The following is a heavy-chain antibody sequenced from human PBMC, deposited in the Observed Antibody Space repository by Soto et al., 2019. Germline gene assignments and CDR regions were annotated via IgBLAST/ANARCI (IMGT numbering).Heavy chain of an antibody. J-gene: IGHJ6*02. V-gene: IGHV6-1*01. D-gene: IGHD4-17*01. CDR1: GGSVSRNSAA. Sequence: PSQTLSLTCDISGGSVSRNSAAWNWIRQSPSRGLEWLGRTYYRSKWYNDYAVSVKSRITINPDTSKNQFSLQLNSVTPEDTAVYYCARGTVTTFTFLGMDVWGQGTTVTVSS. CDR2: TYYRSKWYN. CDR3: ARGTVTTFTFLGMDV.